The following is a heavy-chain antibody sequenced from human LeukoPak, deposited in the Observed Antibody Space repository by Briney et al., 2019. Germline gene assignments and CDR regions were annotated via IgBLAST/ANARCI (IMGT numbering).Heavy chain of an antibody. V-gene: IGHV1-69*05. Sequence: SVKVSCKASGGTFSSYAISWVRQALGQGLEWMGRIIPIFGTANYAQKFQGRVTITTDESTSTAYMELSSLRSEDTAVYYCARSDDYDSSGYPFDYWGQGTLVTVSS. CDR2: IIPIFGTA. CDR3: ARSDDYDSSGYPFDY. D-gene: IGHD3-22*01. J-gene: IGHJ4*02. CDR1: GGTFSSYA.